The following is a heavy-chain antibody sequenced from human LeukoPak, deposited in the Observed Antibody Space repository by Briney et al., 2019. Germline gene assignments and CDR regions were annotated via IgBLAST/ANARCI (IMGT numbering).Heavy chain of an antibody. J-gene: IGHJ4*02. CDR3: AKDIWLRWELLQNFDY. CDR1: GFTFSSYG. CDR2: ISYDGSNK. D-gene: IGHD1-26*01. V-gene: IGHV3-30*18. Sequence: GGSLRLSCAASGFTFSSYGMHWVRQAPGKGLEWVAVISYDGSNKYYADSVKGRFTISRDNSKNTLYLQMNSLRAEDTAVYYCAKDIWLRWELLQNFDYWGQGTLVTVSS.